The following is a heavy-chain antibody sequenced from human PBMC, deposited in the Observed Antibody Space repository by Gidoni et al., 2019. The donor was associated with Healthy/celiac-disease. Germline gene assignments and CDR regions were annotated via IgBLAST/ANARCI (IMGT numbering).Heavy chain of an antibody. CDR2: ISYDGSNK. CDR3: AKDSNGDYGEAYFDY. CDR1: GFPFSRYG. V-gene: IGHV3-30*18. Sequence: QVQLVESGGGVVQPGRSLRLSCAASGFPFSRYGMHWVRQAPGKGLEWVAVISYDGSNKYYADSVKGRFTISRDNSKNTLYLQMNSLRAEDTAVYYCAKDSNGDYGEAYFDYWGQGTLVTVSS. D-gene: IGHD4-17*01. J-gene: IGHJ4*02.